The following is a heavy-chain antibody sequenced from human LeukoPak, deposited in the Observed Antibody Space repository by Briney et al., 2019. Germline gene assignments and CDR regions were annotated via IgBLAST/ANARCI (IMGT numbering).Heavy chain of an antibody. CDR3: ARDVQRLLWFGELLYEGFDP. D-gene: IGHD3-10*01. J-gene: IGHJ5*02. V-gene: IGHV3-43*02. CDR1: GFTFDDYA. CDR2: ISGDGGST. Sequence: GGSLRLSCAASGFTFDDYAMHWVRRAPGKGLEWVSLISGDGGSTYYADSVKGRFTISRDNSKNSLYLQMNSLRAEDTAVYYCARDVQRLLWFGELLYEGFDPWGQGTLVTVSS.